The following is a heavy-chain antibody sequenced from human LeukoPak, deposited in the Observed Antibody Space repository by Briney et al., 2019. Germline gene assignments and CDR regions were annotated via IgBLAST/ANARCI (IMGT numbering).Heavy chain of an antibody. CDR2: ISGSGDGA. D-gene: IGHD2-21*01. Sequence: TGGSLRLSCAASGSTFSTYAMSWVRQAPGKGLQWVSLISGSGDGAHYADSVKGRFTISRDNSKNTVYLQMTNLRAEDTAVYYCAKGYIQLWWFDYWGQGTLVTVSS. CDR3: AKGYIQLWWFDY. J-gene: IGHJ4*02. V-gene: IGHV3-23*01. CDR1: GSTFSTYA.